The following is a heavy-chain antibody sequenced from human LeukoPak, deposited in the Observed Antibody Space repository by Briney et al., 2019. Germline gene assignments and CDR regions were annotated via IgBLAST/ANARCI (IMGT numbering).Heavy chain of an antibody. CDR1: GGTFSSYA. J-gene: IGHJ4*02. CDR3: ARGFPQPERFDY. Sequence: SVKVSCKASGGTFSSYAISWVRQAPGQGLEWMGRIIPIFGIANYAQKFQGRVTITADKSTSTAYMELSSLRSEDTAVYYCARGFPQPERFDYWGQGTLVTVSS. CDR2: IIPIFGIA. V-gene: IGHV1-69*04. D-gene: IGHD1-14*01.